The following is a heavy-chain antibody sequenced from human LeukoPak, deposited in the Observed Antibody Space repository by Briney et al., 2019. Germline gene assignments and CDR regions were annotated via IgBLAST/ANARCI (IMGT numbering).Heavy chain of an antibody. J-gene: IGHJ4*02. D-gene: IGHD2-21*02. Sequence: SETLSLTCSVSGVSISTYFWSWIRQPPGKGLEWVGHIYYSVSTDYNPSLKSRVLISQDTSKNQFFLSLSSVTAADTAVYYCARLHLPAYCGGDCYSFPYYFDYWGQGTLVTVSS. CDR3: ARLHLPAYCGGDCYSFPYYFDY. CDR1: GVSISTYF. V-gene: IGHV4-59*08. CDR2: IYYSVST.